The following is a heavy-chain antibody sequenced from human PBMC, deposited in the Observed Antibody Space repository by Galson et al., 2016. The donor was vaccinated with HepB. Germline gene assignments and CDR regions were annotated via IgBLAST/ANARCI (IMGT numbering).Heavy chain of an antibody. CDR2: ISGSALDT. CDR1: GFNFNNYA. CDR3: AKDRRWNWRMNGMDV. D-gene: IGHD1-7*01. J-gene: IGHJ6*02. V-gene: IGHV3-23*01. Sequence: SLRLSCAASGFNFNNYAMNWVRQAPGKGLEWVSGISGSALDTYYADSVRGRFTISRDNSKNTVLLEMNSRRVEDAAIYYCAKDRRWNWRMNGMDVWGQGTTVTVSS.